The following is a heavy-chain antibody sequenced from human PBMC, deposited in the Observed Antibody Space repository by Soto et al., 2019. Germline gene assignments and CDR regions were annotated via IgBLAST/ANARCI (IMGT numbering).Heavy chain of an antibody. D-gene: IGHD4-4*01. V-gene: IGHV4-34*01. J-gene: IGHJ4*02. CDR1: GGSFSGYY. CDR3: ARGTVTNYFDY. Sequence: SETLSLTCAVYGGSFSGYYWSWIRQPPGKGLEWIGEINHSGSTNYNPSLKSRVTISVDTSKNQFSLKLSSVTAADTAVYYCARGTVTNYFDYWGQGTLVNVSS. CDR2: INHSGST.